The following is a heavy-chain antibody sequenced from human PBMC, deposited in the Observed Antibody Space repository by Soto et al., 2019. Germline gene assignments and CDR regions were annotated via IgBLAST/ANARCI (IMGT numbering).Heavy chain of an antibody. CDR1: GFTFSNNA. CDR2: ISYDGSNK. Sequence: QVQLVESGGGVVQPGRSLRLSCAASGFTFSNNAMDWVRQAPGKGLEWVAVISYDGSNKYIAESVKCRFTISRDNSKNTLFLQMTSLRAEDTAVYYCARGTTTSAFSAMDVWGQGTTVTVSS. V-gene: IGHV3-30-3*01. D-gene: IGHD1-1*01. CDR3: ARGTTTSAFSAMDV. J-gene: IGHJ6*02.